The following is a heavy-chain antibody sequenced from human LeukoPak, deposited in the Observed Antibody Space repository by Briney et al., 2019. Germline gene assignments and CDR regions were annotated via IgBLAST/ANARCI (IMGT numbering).Heavy chain of an antibody. CDR2: ISASNGNT. D-gene: IGHD1-7*01. J-gene: IGHJ4*02. V-gene: IGHV1-18*01. CDR1: GYTFTRYG. Sequence: ASVRVSCKASGYTFTRYGISWVRQAPGQGLQWLGWISASNGNTNYAQTFQDRVTMSTDKSTGTAYLDVRSLTSDDTAVYYCARDHSNWNYAPDFWGQGTLVIVSS. CDR3: ARDHSNWNYAPDF.